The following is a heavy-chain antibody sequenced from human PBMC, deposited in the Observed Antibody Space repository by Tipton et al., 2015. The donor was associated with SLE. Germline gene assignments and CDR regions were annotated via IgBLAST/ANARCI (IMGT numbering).Heavy chain of an antibody. CDR2: ANESGHT. Sequence: TLSLTCAAYGGSFRGYYLSWVRQTPGKGLEWIGEANESGHTKYDPSLKSRVTISIDTPKKQFSLKLTSVTAADTAIYYCLSSEGYWGQGTLVTVSS. V-gene: IGHV4-34*01. CDR1: GGSFRGYY. D-gene: IGHD2-15*01. CDR3: LSSEGY. J-gene: IGHJ4*02.